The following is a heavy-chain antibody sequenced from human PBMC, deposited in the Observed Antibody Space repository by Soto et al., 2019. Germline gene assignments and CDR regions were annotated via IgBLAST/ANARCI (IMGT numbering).Heavy chain of an antibody. J-gene: IGHJ4*02. D-gene: IGHD2-15*01. CDR3: EKVVVAATRHTDFDS. CDR1: GGSINSNNYY. CDR2: IYYDGST. Sequence: SDTLSLTCTVSGGSINSNNYYWAWIRQPPGKGLAWIASIYYDGSTYYNPSLKSRVSISVDTSKNHFSLKLSSATAADTAVYYCEKVVVAATRHTDFDSWGQGTLVTVSS. V-gene: IGHV4-39*02.